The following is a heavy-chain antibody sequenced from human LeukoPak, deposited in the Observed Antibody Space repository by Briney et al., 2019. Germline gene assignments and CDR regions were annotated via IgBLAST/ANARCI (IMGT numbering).Heavy chain of an antibody. CDR3: AKDLLYVYGDYDY. CDR1: GFTFSSYA. D-gene: IGHD4-17*01. V-gene: IGHV3-23*01. Sequence: GGSLRLSCAASGFTFSSYAMSWVRQAPGKGLEWVSGVSGSGGSTYYADSVKGRSTISRDNSKNTLYLQMNSLRAEDTAVYYCAKDLLYVYGDYDYWGQGTLVTVSS. J-gene: IGHJ4*02. CDR2: VSGSGGST.